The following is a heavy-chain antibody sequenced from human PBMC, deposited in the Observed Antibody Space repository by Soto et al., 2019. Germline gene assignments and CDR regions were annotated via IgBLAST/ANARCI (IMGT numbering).Heavy chain of an antibody. CDR2: ISYDGSNK. Sequence: GGSLRLSCAASGFTFSSYGMHWVRQAPGKGLEWVAVISYDGSNKYYADSVKGRFTISRDNSKNTLYLQMNSLRAEDTAVYYCPKERSGSYSLSFDYWGQGTLVTVSS. CDR3: PKERSGSYSLSFDY. J-gene: IGHJ4*02. D-gene: IGHD1-26*01. V-gene: IGHV3-30*18. CDR1: GFTFSSYG.